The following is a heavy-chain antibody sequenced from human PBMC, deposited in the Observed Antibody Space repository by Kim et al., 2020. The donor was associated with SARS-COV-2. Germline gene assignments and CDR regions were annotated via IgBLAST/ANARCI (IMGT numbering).Heavy chain of an antibody. J-gene: IGHJ4*02. CDR3: ARQKHLDS. V-gene: IGHV4-59*08. Sequence: YNGGTSYNPSLKGRVTISVDTSKNQFSLKLTSVTAADTAVYYCARQKHLDSWGQGTLVTVAS. CDR2: YNGGT.